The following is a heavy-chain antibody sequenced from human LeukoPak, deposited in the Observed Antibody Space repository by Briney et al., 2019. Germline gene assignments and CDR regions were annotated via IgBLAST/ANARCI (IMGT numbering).Heavy chain of an antibody. CDR2: ISSSSSYT. V-gene: IGHV3-11*06. CDR1: GFTFSDYY. Sequence: PGGSLRLSCAASGFTFSDYYMSWIRQAPGKGLEWVSYISSSSSYTNYADSVKGRFTISRDNAKNSLYLQMNSLRAEDTVVYYCARGALVVAATYPDYWGQGTLVTVSS. CDR3: ARGALVVAATYPDY. J-gene: IGHJ4*02. D-gene: IGHD2-15*01.